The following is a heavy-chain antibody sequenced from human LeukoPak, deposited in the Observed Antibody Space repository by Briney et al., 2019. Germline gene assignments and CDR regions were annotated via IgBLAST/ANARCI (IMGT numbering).Heavy chain of an antibody. D-gene: IGHD6-13*01. CDR3: ARQPYSSSWPYYYYGMDV. Sequence: SETLSLTCTVSGGSISSSSYYWGWIRQPPGKGLEWIGSIYYSGSTYYNPSLKSRVTISVDTSKNPFSLKLSSVTAADTAVYYCARQPYSSSWPYYYYGMDVWGQGTTVTVSS. J-gene: IGHJ6*02. V-gene: IGHV4-39*01. CDR2: IYYSGST. CDR1: GGSISSSSYY.